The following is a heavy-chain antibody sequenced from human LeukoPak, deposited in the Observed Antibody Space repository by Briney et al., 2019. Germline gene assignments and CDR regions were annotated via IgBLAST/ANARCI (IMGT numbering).Heavy chain of an antibody. V-gene: IGHV3-21*01. J-gene: IGHJ6*02. D-gene: IGHD3-3*01. Sequence: GGSLRLPCAASGFTFSSYSMNWVRQAPGKGLEWVSSISSSSSYIYYADSVKGRFTISRDNAKNSLYLQMNSLRAEDTAVYYCARESSYYDFWSGSLSYGMDVWGQGTTVTVSS. CDR2: ISSSSSYI. CDR1: GFTFSSYS. CDR3: ARESSYYDFWSGSLSYGMDV.